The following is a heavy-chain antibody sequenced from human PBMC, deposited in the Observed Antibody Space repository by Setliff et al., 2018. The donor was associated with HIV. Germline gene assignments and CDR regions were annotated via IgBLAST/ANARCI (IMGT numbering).Heavy chain of an antibody. V-gene: IGHV1-18*01. CDR1: GYTFSSYG. CDR2: ISPYNDNT. J-gene: IGHJ4*02. Sequence: VASVKVSCKASGYTFSSYGISWVRQAPGQGLEWLGWISPYNDNTNYAQNIQGRLTLTGDTSISTAFLELSSLTSDDTAVYYCARGANFPYSSSSDYWGRGTLVTVSS. D-gene: IGHD6-6*01. CDR3: ARGANFPYSSSSDY.